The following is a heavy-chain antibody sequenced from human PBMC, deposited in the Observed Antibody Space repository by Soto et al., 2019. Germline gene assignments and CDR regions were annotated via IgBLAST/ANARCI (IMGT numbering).Heavy chain of an antibody. Sequence: ASVKVSCKASGYTFTSYYMHWVRQAPGQGLEWMGIINPSGGSTSYAQKFQGRVTMTRDTSTSTVYMELSSLRSEDTAVYYCARDKTVRLGAQSPFDYWGQGXLVTVSS. CDR1: GYTFTSYY. D-gene: IGHD3-16*01. J-gene: IGHJ4*02. V-gene: IGHV1-46*01. CDR2: INPSGGST. CDR3: ARDKTVRLGAQSPFDY.